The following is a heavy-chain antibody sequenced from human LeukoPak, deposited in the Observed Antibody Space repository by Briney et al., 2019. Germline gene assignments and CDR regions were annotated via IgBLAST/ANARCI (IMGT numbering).Heavy chain of an antibody. CDR3: ARHDYRGINDGMDV. Sequence: SETLSLTCTVSGGSIRSYYWSWIRQPPGKGLEWIGEINHSGSTNYIPSLKSRVTISVDTSKSQFSLKLSSVTAADTAVYYCARHDYRGINDGMDVWGQGTTVIVSS. V-gene: IGHV4-34*01. J-gene: IGHJ6*02. CDR2: INHSGST. D-gene: IGHD3-16*02. CDR1: GGSIRSYY.